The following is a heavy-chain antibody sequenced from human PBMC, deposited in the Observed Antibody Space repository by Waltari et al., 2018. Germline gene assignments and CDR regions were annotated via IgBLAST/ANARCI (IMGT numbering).Heavy chain of an antibody. D-gene: IGHD3-22*01. CDR1: GGSISSYY. Sequence: QVQLQESGPGLVKPSETLSLTCTVSGGSISSYYWSWLRPPAGKGLEWIGRIYTSGSTNYNPSLKSRVTMSVDTSKNQFSLKLSSVTAADTAVYYCARVDGYYDSSAAPWGWFDPWGQGTLVTVSS. J-gene: IGHJ5*02. V-gene: IGHV4-4*07. CDR2: IYTSGST. CDR3: ARVDGYYDSSAAPWGWFDP.